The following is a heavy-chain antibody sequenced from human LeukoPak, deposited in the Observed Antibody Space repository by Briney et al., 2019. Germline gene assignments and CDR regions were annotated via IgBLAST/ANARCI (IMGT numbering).Heavy chain of an antibody. D-gene: IGHD2-2*01. CDR3: SRYCTSSSCYGQDYYYGMDV. CDR1: GFTFSSYA. CDR2: ISSSGGST. J-gene: IGHJ6*02. V-gene: IGHV3-23*01. Sequence: GGSLRLSCAASGFTFSSYAMTWVRQAPGKGLEWVSAISSSGGSTYYADSVKGRFTISRDNSKNTLYLQMSSLRAEDTALYYCSRYCTSSSCYGQDYYYGMDVWGQGTTVTDCS.